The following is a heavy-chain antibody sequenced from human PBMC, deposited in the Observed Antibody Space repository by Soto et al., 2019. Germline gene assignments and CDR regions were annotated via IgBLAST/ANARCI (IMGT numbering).Heavy chain of an antibody. Sequence: SETLSLTCTVTGDSIRSGDYYWSRIRQPPGKNKKCIGHIHYSGITYHNPSLKCRIAISVDTSKNQFSLKVTSVTAAVTAVYYCGRAHRDLQQLVHYYYSMNVWGQGTTVT. CDR1: GDSIRSGDYY. CDR3: GRAHRDLQQLVHYYYSMNV. J-gene: IGHJ6*02. D-gene: IGHD6-13*01. V-gene: IGHV4-30-4*01. CDR2: IHYSGIT.